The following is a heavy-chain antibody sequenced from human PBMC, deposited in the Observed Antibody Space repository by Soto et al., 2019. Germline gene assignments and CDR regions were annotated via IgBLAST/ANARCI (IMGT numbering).Heavy chain of an antibody. CDR3: ARDGHGQPGTIDY. J-gene: IGHJ4*02. D-gene: IGHD4-17*01. CDR2: IYYSGST. Sequence: PSETLSLTCTVSGGSISSYYWSWIRQPPGKGLEWIGYIYYSGSTNYNPSLKSRVTISVDTSKNQFSLKLSSVTAADTAVYYCARDGHGQPGTIDYWGQRTLVTVSS. V-gene: IGHV4-59*01. CDR1: GGSISSYY.